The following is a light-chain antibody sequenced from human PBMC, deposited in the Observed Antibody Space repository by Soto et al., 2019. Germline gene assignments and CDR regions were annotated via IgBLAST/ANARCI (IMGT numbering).Light chain of an antibody. J-gene: IGKJ4*01. CDR1: QSVSSSY. Sequence: PGERATLSCRASQSVSSSYLAWYQQKGGLAPRLLIFGASSRATGIPDRFSGSGSGTDFTLTISRLEPEDFAVYYCQQYASSPLTFGGGTKVDIK. V-gene: IGKV3-20*01. CDR2: GAS. CDR3: QQYASSPLT.